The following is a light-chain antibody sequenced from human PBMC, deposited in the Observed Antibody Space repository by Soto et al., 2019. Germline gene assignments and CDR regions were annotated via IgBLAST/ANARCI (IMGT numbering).Light chain of an antibody. CDR2: KES. J-gene: IGKJ1*01. CDR1: QSISSL. CDR3: KQYNSYGT. V-gene: IGKV1-5*03. Sequence: DIQMTQSPSTLSASVGYRFTITGRASQSISSLLAWYQQKPGEPPNLLIYKESSLESGVPSRFSGSGSGTEFTLTISSLQPDDFATYYCKQYNSYGTGGQGNKLDIK.